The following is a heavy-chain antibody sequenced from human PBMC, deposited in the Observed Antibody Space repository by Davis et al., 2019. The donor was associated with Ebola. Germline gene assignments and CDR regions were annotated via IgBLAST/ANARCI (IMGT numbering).Heavy chain of an antibody. D-gene: IGHD3-3*01. CDR3: ARVSGYVDY. J-gene: IGHJ4*02. CDR2: IYYSGSA. V-gene: IGHV4-34*01. CDR1: GGSFSGYY. Sequence: SETLSLTCAVYGGSFSGYYLSRIRQPPGKGLEWIGSIYYSGSAYYSPSLKSRVTISVDTSKNQFSLKLSSVTAADTAVYYCARVSGYVDYWGQGTLVTVSS.